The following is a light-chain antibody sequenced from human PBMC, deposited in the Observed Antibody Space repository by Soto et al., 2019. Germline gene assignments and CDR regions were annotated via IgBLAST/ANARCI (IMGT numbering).Light chain of an antibody. Sequence: LNWYQQKPGKAPKFLIYGNSNRPSGIPDRFSGSKSGTSASLAITVLQAGDEADYCCQSYDSSLSTPYVFGTGTKVTVL. J-gene: IGLJ1*01. V-gene: IGLV1-40*01. CDR3: QSYDSSLSTPYV. CDR2: GNS.